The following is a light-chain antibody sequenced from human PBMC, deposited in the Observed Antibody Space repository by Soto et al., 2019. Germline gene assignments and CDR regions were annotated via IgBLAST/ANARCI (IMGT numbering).Light chain of an antibody. CDR1: SSDVGGYNY. CDR2: DVS. Sequence: QSALTQPASVSGSPGQSITISCTGTSSDVGGYNYVSWYQQHPGKAPKLMIYDVSNRPSGVSNRFSGSKSGNTASLTISGLQAEDEADYYGSSYTSSSLFGGGTKLTVL. J-gene: IGLJ2*01. CDR3: SSYTSSSL. V-gene: IGLV2-14*01.